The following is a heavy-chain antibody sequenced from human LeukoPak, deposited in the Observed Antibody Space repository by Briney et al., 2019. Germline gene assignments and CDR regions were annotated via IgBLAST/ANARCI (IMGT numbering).Heavy chain of an antibody. CDR2: IYYSGST. J-gene: IGHJ4*02. Sequence: SETLSLTCTVSGGSISSYYWSWLRQPPGKGLEWIGYIYYSGSTNYNPSLKSRVTISVDTSKNQFSLKLSSVTAADTAVYYCERVSSGSYAGNDYWGQGTLVTVSS. V-gene: IGHV4-59*01. CDR1: GGSISSYY. CDR3: ERVSSGSYAGNDY. D-gene: IGHD1-26*01.